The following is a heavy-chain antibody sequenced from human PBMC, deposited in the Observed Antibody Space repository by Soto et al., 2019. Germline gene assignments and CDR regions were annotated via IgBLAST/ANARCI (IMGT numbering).Heavy chain of an antibody. D-gene: IGHD1-26*01. V-gene: IGHV3-7*01. J-gene: IGHJ4*02. Sequence: EVQLVESGGGLVQPGGSLRLSCAASGFTFSSYWMSWVRQAPGKGLECVANINQDGSGKYYVDSVKGRFTISRDNAKNSLSLQMNSLRAEDTAVYYCAVQGATFDYWGQGTLVTVPS. CDR2: INQDGSGK. CDR3: AVQGATFDY. CDR1: GFTFSSYW.